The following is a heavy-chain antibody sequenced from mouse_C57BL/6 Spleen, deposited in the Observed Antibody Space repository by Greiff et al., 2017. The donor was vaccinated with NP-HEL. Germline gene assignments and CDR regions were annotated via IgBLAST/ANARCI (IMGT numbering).Heavy chain of an antibody. CDR2: INYDGSST. D-gene: IGHD1-1*01. J-gene: IGHJ1*03. CDR1: GFTFSDYY. Sequence: EVQLVESEGGLVQPGSSMKLSCTASGFTFSDYYMAWVRQVPEKGLEWVANINYDGSSTYYLDSLKSRFIISRDNAKNILYLQMSSLKSEDTATYYCARDDYGSSYEGYFDVWGTGTTVTVSS. V-gene: IGHV5-16*01. CDR3: ARDDYGSSYEGYFDV.